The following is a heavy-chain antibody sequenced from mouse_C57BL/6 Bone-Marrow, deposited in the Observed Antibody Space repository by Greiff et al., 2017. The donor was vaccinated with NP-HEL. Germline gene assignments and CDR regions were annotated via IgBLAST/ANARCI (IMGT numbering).Heavy chain of an antibody. CDR2: IYPGGGYT. V-gene: IGHV1-63*01. D-gene: IGHD1-1*02. CDR3: ARDYGPWYFDV. Sequence: VKLVESGAELVRPGTSVKMSCKASGYTFTNYWIGWAKQRPGHGLEWIGDIYPGGGYTNYNEKFKGKATLTADKSSSTAYMQFSSLTSEDSAIYYCARDYGPWYFDVWGTGTTVTVSS. J-gene: IGHJ1*03. CDR1: GYTFTNYW.